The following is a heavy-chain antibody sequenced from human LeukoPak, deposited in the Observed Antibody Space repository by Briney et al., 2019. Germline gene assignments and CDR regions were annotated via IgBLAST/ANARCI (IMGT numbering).Heavy chain of an antibody. CDR1: GGSISNNY. CDR3: ARGISDFQH. D-gene: IGHD6-19*01. V-gene: IGHV4-59*01. J-gene: IGHJ1*01. CDR2: IYYSGST. Sequence: PSETVSLTCIVSGGSISNNYWSWIRQPPGKGLEWIGYIYYSGSTNYNPSLKSRVTISVDTSKNRFSLKLSSVTTADTAVYYCARGISDFQHWGQGTLVTVSS.